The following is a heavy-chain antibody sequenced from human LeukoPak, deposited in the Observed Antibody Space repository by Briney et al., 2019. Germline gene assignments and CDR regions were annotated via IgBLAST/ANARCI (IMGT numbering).Heavy chain of an antibody. CDR3: ARGRHYYGPFDY. J-gene: IGHJ4*02. CDR1: GGSISSYY. V-gene: IGHV4-59*01. D-gene: IGHD3-10*01. CDR2: IYYSGST. Sequence: PSETLSLPYTVSGGSISSYYWSWIRQPPGKGLEWIGYIYYSGSTNYNPSLKSRVTISVDTSKNQFSLKLSSVTAADTAVYYCARGRHYYGPFDYWGQGTLVTVSS.